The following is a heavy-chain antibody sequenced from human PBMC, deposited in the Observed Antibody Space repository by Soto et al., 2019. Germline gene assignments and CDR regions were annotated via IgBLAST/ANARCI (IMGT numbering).Heavy chain of an antibody. Sequence: SETLSLTCTVSGGSITSGGYYLTWLRQHPGKGLEWIGYIHYSGSTYYNPSLRSRLTISVDTSKSQFSLKLSSVTAADTAVYYCARDSPGFYFDSWGQGAPVTVSS. CDR1: GGSITSGGYY. J-gene: IGHJ4*02. D-gene: IGHD3-3*01. V-gene: IGHV4-31*03. CDR3: ARDSPGFYFDS. CDR2: IHYSGST.